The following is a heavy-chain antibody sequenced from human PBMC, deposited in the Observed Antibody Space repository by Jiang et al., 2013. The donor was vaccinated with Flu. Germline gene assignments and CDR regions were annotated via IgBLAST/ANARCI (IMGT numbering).Heavy chain of an antibody. CDR1: RSTFARYT. V-gene: IGHV1-3*01. J-gene: IGHJ4*02. D-gene: IGHD2-2*01. CDR3: AKCSSAQGYFEE. CDR2: INGGNGYT. Sequence: SGAEVKEPAASVKLSCEASRSTFARYTIHWVRQAPGQSLEWMGWINGGNGYTKYSQKFQGTVTFTRDPSATTAYLELSSLRSEDTAVYYCAKCSSAQGYFEEWGQGTLVTVSS.